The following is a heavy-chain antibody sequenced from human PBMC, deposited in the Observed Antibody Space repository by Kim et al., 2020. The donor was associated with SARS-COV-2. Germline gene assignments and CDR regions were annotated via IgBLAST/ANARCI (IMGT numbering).Heavy chain of an antibody. CDR2: ISSSGSTI. CDR1: GFTFSSYE. V-gene: IGHV3-48*03. Sequence: GGSLRLSCAASGFTFSSYEMNWVRQAPGKGMEWVSYISSSGSTINYADSVKGRLTISRDNAKNSLYLQMNSLRAEDTAVYYCAGDSSSAGQRVVLWFGELPNIYYYYGMDVWGQGTTVTVSS. D-gene: IGHD3-10*01. J-gene: IGHJ6*02. CDR3: AGDSSSAGQRVVLWFGELPNIYYYYGMDV.